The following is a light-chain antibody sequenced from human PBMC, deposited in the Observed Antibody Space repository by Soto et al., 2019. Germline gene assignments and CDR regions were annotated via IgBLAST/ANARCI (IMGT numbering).Light chain of an antibody. CDR3: QQRSNWPPST. CDR1: QSVXPY. Sequence: EIVLTQSPATLSLSPGERATLSCRASQSVXPYVFWFEQQPGQTTRILIXGAPTRATGIPARFSGSGSGREFTLTISSLEPEDFAVYYCQQRSNWPPSTFGQGTRLEIK. V-gene: IGKV3-11*02. J-gene: IGKJ5*01. CDR2: GAP.